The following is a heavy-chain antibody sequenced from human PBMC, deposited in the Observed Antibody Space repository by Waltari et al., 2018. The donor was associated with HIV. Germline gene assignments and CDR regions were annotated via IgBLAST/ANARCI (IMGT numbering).Heavy chain of an antibody. CDR1: GIIFEDYG. J-gene: IGHJ6*02. CDR2: ISRNGGNT. V-gene: IGHV3-20*04. CDR3: ARGIGVLKSGFYYYYGLDV. Sequence: EVQLVESGGNVVRPGGSLRLSCVASGIIFEDYGMSWVRQAPGKGLEWVSGISRNGGNTVYADAVRGRFIISRDNAKNSLYLQMNSLRAEDTALYYCARGIGVLKSGFYYYYGLDVWGQGTTVTVSS. D-gene: IGHD3-10*01.